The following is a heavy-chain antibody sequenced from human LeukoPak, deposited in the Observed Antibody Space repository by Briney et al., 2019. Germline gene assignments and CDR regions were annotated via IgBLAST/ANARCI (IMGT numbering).Heavy chain of an antibody. V-gene: IGHV4-34*01. Sequence: SETLSLTCAVYGGSFSGYYWSWIRQPPGKGLEWIGEINHSGSTNYNPSLKSRVTTSVDTSKNQFSLKLSSVTAADTAVYYCARGVRYSYGADYWGQGTLVTVSS. CDR1: GGSFSGYY. CDR3: ARGVRYSYGADY. D-gene: IGHD5-18*01. J-gene: IGHJ4*02. CDR2: INHSGST.